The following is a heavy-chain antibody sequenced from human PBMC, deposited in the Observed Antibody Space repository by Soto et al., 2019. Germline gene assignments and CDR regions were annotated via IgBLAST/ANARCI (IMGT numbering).Heavy chain of an antibody. CDR1: GGSISSGGYS. V-gene: IGHV4-30-2*01. Sequence: QLQLQESGSGLVKPSQTLSLTCAVSGGSISSGGYSWSWIRQPPGKGLEWIGYIYHSGSTYYNPSLKSRVAISVERSKTQFSLKLSSVTAAATAVYYCARDPGRWGQGTLVTVSS. CDR2: IYHSGST. J-gene: IGHJ4*02. CDR3: ARDPGR.